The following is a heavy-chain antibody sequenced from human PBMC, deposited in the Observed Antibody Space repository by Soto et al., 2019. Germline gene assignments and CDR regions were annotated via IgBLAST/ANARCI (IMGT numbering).Heavy chain of an antibody. CDR2: IYWNDDK. CDR1: GFSLNTSGVG. Sequence: SGPAPVNAARTLTLAFTASGFSLNTSGVGVGLIRQPPGKALEWLALIYWNDDKRYSPSLKRRLTITKDTSKNQVVLTMTNMDPVDTATYYCAHPSTYGGDYYFDYWCQGTLGTVSP. J-gene: IGHJ4*02. CDR3: AHPSTYGGDYYFDY. D-gene: IGHD2-21*02. V-gene: IGHV2-5*01.